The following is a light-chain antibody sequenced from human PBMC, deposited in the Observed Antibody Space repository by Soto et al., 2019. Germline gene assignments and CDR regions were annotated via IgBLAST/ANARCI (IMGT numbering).Light chain of an antibody. Sequence: IVMTQSPATVSGSPGERVTLSCRASQSVSGNVAWYHQKPGQPPRLLVYGASTTATNIPARFFGSGSETDFTRTIIGLQAEDFGIYYCQQFNSWPRTFGQGTKVEIK. CDR3: QQFNSWPRT. CDR1: QSVSGN. V-gene: IGKV3-15*01. J-gene: IGKJ1*01. CDR2: GAS.